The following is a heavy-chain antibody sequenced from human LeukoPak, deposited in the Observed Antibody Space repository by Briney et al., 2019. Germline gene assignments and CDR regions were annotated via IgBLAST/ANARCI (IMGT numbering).Heavy chain of an antibody. V-gene: IGHV4-59*01. Sequence: SGTPSPTRTVSGGALRSLYWGWVPEPPGEGPGGIGYIYYSGSTNYNPSLKSRVTISVDTSKNQFSLKLSSVTAADTAVYYCAGGYGGYVNNDYWGQETLVTVSS. J-gene: IGHJ4*02. CDR3: AGGYGGYVNNDY. CDR1: GGALRSLY. CDR2: IYYSGST. D-gene: IGHD5-12*01.